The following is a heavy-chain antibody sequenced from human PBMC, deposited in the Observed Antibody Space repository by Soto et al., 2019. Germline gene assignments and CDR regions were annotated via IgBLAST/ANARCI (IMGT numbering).Heavy chain of an antibody. J-gene: IGHJ4*02. CDR2: IYYSGST. D-gene: IGHD3-16*01. CDR1: GGSISTSGYY. Sequence: QVQLRESGPGLVKPSQTLSLTCTVSGGSISTSGYYWSWIRQQPGKGLDWIGYIYYSGSTYYNPSLKSRVTISVDTAKNKFSLKLSSVTAADKAGYYCARVREIMGDYWGQGVLVTVSS. V-gene: IGHV4-31*03. CDR3: ARVREIMGDY.